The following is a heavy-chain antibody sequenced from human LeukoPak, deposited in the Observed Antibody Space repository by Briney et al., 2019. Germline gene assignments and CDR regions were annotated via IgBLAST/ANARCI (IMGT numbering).Heavy chain of an antibody. CDR2: IYYSGST. J-gene: IGHJ4*02. V-gene: IGHV4-59*01. Sequence: SETLSLTCTVSGGSISSYYWSWIRQPPGKGLEWIGYIYYSGSTNYNPSLKCRVTISVDTSKNQFSLKLSSVTAADTAVYYCARGVYRSGSYYLLPPYYFDYWGQGTLVTVSS. CDR3: ARGVYRSGSYYLLPPYYFDY. D-gene: IGHD1-26*01. CDR1: GGSISSYY.